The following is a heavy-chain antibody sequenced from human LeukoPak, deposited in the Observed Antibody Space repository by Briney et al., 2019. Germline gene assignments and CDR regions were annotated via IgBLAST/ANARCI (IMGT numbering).Heavy chain of an antibody. J-gene: IGHJ3*02. V-gene: IGHV1-46*01. CDR3: ARGRDGYNRDAFDI. CDR1: GYTFTRYY. CDR2: INPSADST. Sequence: GSSVKVSCKASGYTFTRYYMHWVRQAPGQGLEWMGVINPSADSTSYTQKFQGRVSMTRDTSTSTVYMDLSSLRSEDTAVYYCARGRDGYNRDAFDIWGQGTVVTVSS. D-gene: IGHD5-24*01.